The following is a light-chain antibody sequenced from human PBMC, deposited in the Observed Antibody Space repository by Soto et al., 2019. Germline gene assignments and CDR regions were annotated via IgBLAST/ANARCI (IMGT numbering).Light chain of an antibody. Sequence: EIVMTQSPATLSVSPGERATLSCKASRSVRSNLAWYQQRPGQAPRLLIHGTSSRATGTPDRFSGSGSGTDFNLTISRLVPEDFAVYYCHHYGNSPKTFGQGTKVDI. J-gene: IGKJ1*01. V-gene: IGKV3-20*01. CDR3: HHYGNSPKT. CDR1: RSVRSN. CDR2: GTS.